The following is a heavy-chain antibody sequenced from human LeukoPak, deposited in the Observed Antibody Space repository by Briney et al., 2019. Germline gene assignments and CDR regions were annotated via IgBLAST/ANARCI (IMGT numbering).Heavy chain of an antibody. D-gene: IGHD2-2*01. Sequence: GGSLRLSCAASRFTFGAYWMNWVRQAPGKGLEWVANIKQDETEKYYVDPVKGRFTISRDNAKNSLYLQMNSLRAEDTAVYYCARVRRSYATQTNRMDVWGQGTTVTVSS. CDR2: IKQDETEK. V-gene: IGHV3-7*01. CDR1: RFTFGAYW. J-gene: IGHJ6*02. CDR3: ARVRRSYATQTNRMDV.